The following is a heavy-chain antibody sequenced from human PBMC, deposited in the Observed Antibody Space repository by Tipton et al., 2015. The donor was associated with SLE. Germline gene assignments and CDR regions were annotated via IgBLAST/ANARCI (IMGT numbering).Heavy chain of an antibody. J-gene: IGHJ6*02. CDR2: IKSKTDGGTT. CDR1: GFTFSNAW. V-gene: IGHV3-15*07. CDR3: TTDLAVAGRRLYYYGMDV. Sequence: LRLSCAASGFTFSNAWMNWVRQAPGKGLEWVGRIKSKTDGGTTDYAAPVKGRFTISRDDSKNTLYLQMNSLKTEDTAVYYCTTDLAVAGRRLYYYGMDVWGQGTTVTVSS. D-gene: IGHD6-19*01.